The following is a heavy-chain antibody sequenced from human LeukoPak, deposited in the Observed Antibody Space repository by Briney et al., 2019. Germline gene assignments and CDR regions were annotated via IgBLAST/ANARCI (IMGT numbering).Heavy chain of an antibody. CDR1: GFTFSSYI. J-gene: IGHJ3*02. D-gene: IGHD3-22*01. CDR2: ISSSGSTI. CDR3: AREGFRYYDSSGPDAFDI. Sequence: GGSLRLSCAASGFTFSSYIMNWVRQAPGKGLEWVSYISSSGSTIYYADSVKGRFTISRDNAKNSLYLQMNSLRAEDTAVYYCAREGFRYYDSSGPDAFDIWGQGTMVTVSS. V-gene: IGHV3-48*04.